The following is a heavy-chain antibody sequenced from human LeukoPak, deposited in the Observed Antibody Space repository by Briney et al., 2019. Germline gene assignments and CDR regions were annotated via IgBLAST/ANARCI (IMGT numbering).Heavy chain of an antibody. CDR1: GGSFSGYY. CDR2: INHSGST. Sequence: PSETLSLTCAVYGGSFSGYYWSWLRQPPGKGLEWIGEINHSGSTNYNPSLKSRVTISVDTSKNQFSLKLSSVTAADTAVYYCATSGRYYYDSSGYYYWGQGTLVTVSS. J-gene: IGHJ4*02. V-gene: IGHV4-34*01. CDR3: ATSGRYYYDSSGYYY. D-gene: IGHD3-22*01.